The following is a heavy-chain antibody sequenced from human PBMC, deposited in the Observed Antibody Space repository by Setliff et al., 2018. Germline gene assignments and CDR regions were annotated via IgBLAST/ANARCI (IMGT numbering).Heavy chain of an antibody. CDR1: GFTLSSYP. J-gene: IGHJ3*02. CDR2: MSGSGP. D-gene: IGHD3-16*01. Sequence: PGGSLRLSCAASGFTLSSYPMSWVRQAPGKGLEWVSVMSGSGPKYADSVKGRFTISRDNAKNSLFLQMDSLSVEDTALYYCTRQGEWAFDIWGQGTMVTVSS. V-gene: IGHV3-23*01. CDR3: TRQGEWAFDI.